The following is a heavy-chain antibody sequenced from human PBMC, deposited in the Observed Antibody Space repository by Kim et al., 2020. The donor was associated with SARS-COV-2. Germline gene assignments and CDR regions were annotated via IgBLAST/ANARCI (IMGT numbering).Heavy chain of an antibody. Sequence: SVKVSCKASGGTFSSYAISWVRQAPGQGLEWMGRIIPILGIANYAQKFQGRVTITADKSTSTAYMELSSLRSEDTAVYYCARNCEGSSCTGGYYYGMDVWGQGTTVTVSS. CDR3: ARNCEGSSCTGGYYYGMDV. CDR1: GGTFSSYA. J-gene: IGHJ6*02. D-gene: IGHD6-13*01. CDR2: IIPILGIA. V-gene: IGHV1-69*04.